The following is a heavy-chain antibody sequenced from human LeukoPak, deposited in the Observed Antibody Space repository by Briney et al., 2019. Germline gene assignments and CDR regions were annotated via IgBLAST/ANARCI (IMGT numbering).Heavy chain of an antibody. Sequence: SETLSLTCSVSGYSISSDYYWGWIRQPPGKGLEWIGTLYQSGTTYYTSSLKSRVTMSVDTSKNQFSLKLSSVTAADTAIYYCARGDLLCFGSYDYWGQGTLVTVSS. CDR1: GYSISSDYY. D-gene: IGHD3-10*01. CDR3: ARGDLLCFGSYDY. V-gene: IGHV4-38-2*01. CDR2: LYQSGTT. J-gene: IGHJ4*02.